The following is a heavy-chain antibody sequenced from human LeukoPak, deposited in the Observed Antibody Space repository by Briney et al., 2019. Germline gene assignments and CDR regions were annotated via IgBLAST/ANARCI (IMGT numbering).Heavy chain of an antibody. D-gene: IGHD3-3*01. V-gene: IGHV4-34*01. CDR2: INHSGST. CDR3: ARAGPRYYDFWSGYYSPYYYYGMDV. CDR1: GGSFSGYY. J-gene: IGHJ6*02. Sequence: PSETLSLTCAVYGGSFSGYYWSWVRQPPGKGLEWIGEINHSGSTNYNPSLKSRVTISVDTSKNQFSLKLSSVTAADTAVYYCARAGPRYYDFWSGYYSPYYYYGMDVWGQGTTVTVSS.